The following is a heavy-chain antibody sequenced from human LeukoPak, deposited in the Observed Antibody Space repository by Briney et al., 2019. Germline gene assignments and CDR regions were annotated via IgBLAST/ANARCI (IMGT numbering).Heavy chain of an antibody. CDR2: ISSSGRTI. CDR1: GFTLNNYQ. J-gene: IGHJ4*02. CDR3: ARGEYYFDY. V-gene: IGHV3-48*03. Sequence: GRTLRLSCAASGFTLNNYQMNWVRQAPGKGLECISYISSSGRTIYYADSLKGRFTVSRDNTKNSLYLRMNNLRAEDTAVYYCARGEYYFDYWGQGTLVTVSS.